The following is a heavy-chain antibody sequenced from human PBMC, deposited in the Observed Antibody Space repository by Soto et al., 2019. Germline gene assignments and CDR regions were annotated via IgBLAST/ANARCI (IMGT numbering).Heavy chain of an antibody. Sequence: SETLSLTCTVSGGSISSGDYYWSWIRQPPGKGLEWIGYIYYSGSTYYNPSLKSRVTISVDTSKNQFSLKLSSVTAADTAVYYCARGRLTAYYYGSGSYYEFNWFDPWGQGTLVTVSS. CDR2: IYYSGST. J-gene: IGHJ5*02. CDR3: ARGRLTAYYYGSGSYYEFNWFDP. D-gene: IGHD3-10*01. V-gene: IGHV4-30-4*01. CDR1: GGSISSGDYY.